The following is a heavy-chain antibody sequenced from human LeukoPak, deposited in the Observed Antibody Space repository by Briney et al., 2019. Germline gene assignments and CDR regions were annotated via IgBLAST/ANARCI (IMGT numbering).Heavy chain of an antibody. CDR2: ISSSGDST. Sequence: PGGSLRLSCAASGFTFSSYAMNWVRQAPGKGLEWVSTISSSGDSTYYADSVKGQFTISRDNSKNTLHLQMNSLRAEDTAVYYCAKGGAGYCSSTSCLYYFDYWGQGTLVTVST. CDR1: GFTFSSYA. CDR3: AKGGAGYCSSTSCLYYFDY. V-gene: IGHV3-23*01. J-gene: IGHJ4*02. D-gene: IGHD2-2*01.